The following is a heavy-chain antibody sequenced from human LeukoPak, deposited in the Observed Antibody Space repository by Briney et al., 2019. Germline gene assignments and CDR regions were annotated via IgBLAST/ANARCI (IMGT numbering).Heavy chain of an antibody. CDR2: IDPSGGGT. CDR1: GYTFTSYY. D-gene: IGHD3-10*01. J-gene: IGHJ4*02. V-gene: IGHV1-46*01. CDR3: ARDRWAPYYYGSGIDY. Sequence: ASVKVSCKASGYTFTSYYRHWVRQAPGQGLEWMGIIDPSGGGTSYAQKFQGRVTMTRDTSTSTAYMELSSLRSEDTAVYYCARDRWAPYYYGSGIDYWGQGTLVTVSS.